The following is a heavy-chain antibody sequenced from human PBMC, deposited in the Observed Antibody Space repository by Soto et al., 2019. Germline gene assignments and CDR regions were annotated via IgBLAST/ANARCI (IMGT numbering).Heavy chain of an antibody. V-gene: IGHV4-34*01. CDR1: GGFVSSGSYY. J-gene: IGHJ3*02. CDR2: MSHSGGT. D-gene: IGHD1-1*01. Sequence: QVQLQQWGAGLLKPSETLSLTCAVYGGFVSSGSYYWSWIRQPPGKGLEWIGEMSHSGGTHFNPSLECRVTISVDTSKNQFSLRMSSVTAADTALYYCARVERGTATTGRDAFDIWGQGTMVTVSS. CDR3: ARVERGTATTGRDAFDI.